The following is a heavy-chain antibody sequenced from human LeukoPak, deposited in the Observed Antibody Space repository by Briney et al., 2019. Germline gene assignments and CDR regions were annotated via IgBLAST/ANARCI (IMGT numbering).Heavy chain of an antibody. J-gene: IGHJ4*02. CDR1: GGSISSGDYY. Sequence: SQTLSLTCTVSGGSISSGDYYWSWIRQPPGKGLEWIGYIYYSGSTYYNPSLKSRVTISVDTSKNQFSLKLSSVTAADTAVYYCARETITFGGVIDQTAPFDYWGQGTLVTVSS. CDR3: ARETITFGGVIDQTAPFDY. CDR2: IYYSGST. V-gene: IGHV4-30-4*01. D-gene: IGHD3-16*02.